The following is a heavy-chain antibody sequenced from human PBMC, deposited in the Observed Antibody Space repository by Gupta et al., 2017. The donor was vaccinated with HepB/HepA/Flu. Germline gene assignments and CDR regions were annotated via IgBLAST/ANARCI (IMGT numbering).Heavy chain of an antibody. CDR2: IKEDGSEK. V-gene: IGHV3-7*01. CDR1: GFTFSSYW. Sequence: EVQLVESGGGLFQPGGSLRLSCAASGFTFSSYWMIWVRPAPGKGLEWVANIKEDGSEKSYVDSVKGRFTISRDNAKNSLYLQMNSLRAEYTAVYYCARDTLIVGATFHYYYDMDVWGKGTTVTVSS. CDR3: ARDTLIVGATFHYYYDMDV. D-gene: IGHD1-26*01. J-gene: IGHJ6*04.